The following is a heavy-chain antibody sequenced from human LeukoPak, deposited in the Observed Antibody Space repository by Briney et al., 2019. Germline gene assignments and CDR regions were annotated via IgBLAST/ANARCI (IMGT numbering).Heavy chain of an antibody. CDR3: ARVAGTGGFDY. J-gene: IGHJ4*02. Sequence: GGSLRLSCAASGLTFSSYSMNWVRQAPGKGLEWVSSISSSSSYIYYADSVKGRFTISRDNAKNSLYLQMNSLRAEDTAVYYCARVAGTGGFDYWGQGTLVTVSS. CDR1: GLTFSSYS. D-gene: IGHD6-19*01. V-gene: IGHV3-21*01. CDR2: ISSSSSYI.